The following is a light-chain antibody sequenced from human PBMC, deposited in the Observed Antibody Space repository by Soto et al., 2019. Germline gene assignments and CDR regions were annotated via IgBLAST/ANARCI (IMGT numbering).Light chain of an antibody. J-gene: IGLJ1*01. CDR2: DNN. CDR3: GTWDSSLSAHYV. CDR1: SSNIGNNY. Sequence: QSVLTQPPSVSAAPGQKVTISCSGSSSNIGNNYVSWYQQLPGIAPKLLIYDNNKRPSGIPDRFSGSKSGTSATLGITGLQAGDEADYYCGTWDSSLSAHYVFGTGTKLTVL. V-gene: IGLV1-51*01.